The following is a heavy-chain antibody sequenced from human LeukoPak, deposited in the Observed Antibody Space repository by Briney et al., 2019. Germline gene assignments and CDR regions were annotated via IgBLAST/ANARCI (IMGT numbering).Heavy chain of an antibody. D-gene: IGHD4-23*01. Sequence: ASVKVSCKASGYTFTNYYIHWVRQAPGQGLECMGIINPSGGSTSYAQKFQGRVTMTTDTSTSTAYMELRSLRSDDTAVYYCAIYGGNFKGDAFDIWGQGTMVTVSS. CDR1: GYTFTNYY. CDR2: INPSGGST. CDR3: AIYGGNFKGDAFDI. J-gene: IGHJ3*02. V-gene: IGHV1-46*01.